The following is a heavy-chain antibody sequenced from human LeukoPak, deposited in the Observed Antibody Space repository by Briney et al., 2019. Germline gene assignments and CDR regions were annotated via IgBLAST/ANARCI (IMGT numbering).Heavy chain of an antibody. J-gene: IGHJ4*02. V-gene: IGHV3-30*18. CDR3: AKDKYSSGLLIYYFDY. D-gene: IGHD6-19*01. Sequence: GGSLRLSCAASGFTFSSYGMHWVRQAPGKGLEWVAVTSYDGSNKYYADSVKGRFTISRDNSKNTLYLQMNSLRAEDTAVYYCAKDKYSSGLLIYYFDYWGQGTLVTVSS. CDR2: TSYDGSNK. CDR1: GFTFSSYG.